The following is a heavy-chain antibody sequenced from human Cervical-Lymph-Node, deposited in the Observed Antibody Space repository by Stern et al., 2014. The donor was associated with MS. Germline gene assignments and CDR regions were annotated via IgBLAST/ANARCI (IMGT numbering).Heavy chain of an antibody. CDR1: GGSISSDS. D-gene: IGHD3-16*01. CDR2: SDLSGNT. CDR3: ARDRYWGSGRYRGHWFDP. Sequence: QVKLKESGPGLVKPSETLSLSCSVSGGSISSDSWSWIRQPPRPGLAWIWHSDLSGNTDYNPSLKSRVTMSVDTSKNQISLQLNSVTAADTAVYHCARDRYWGSGRYRGHWFDPWGQGTLVTVSS. J-gene: IGHJ5*02. V-gene: IGHV4-59*01.